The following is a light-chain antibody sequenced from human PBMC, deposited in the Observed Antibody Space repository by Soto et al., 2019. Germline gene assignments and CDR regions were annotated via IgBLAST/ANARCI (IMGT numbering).Light chain of an antibody. J-gene: IGKJ3*01. CDR1: QTISSNY. CDR2: GAS. Sequence: EIVLTQSPGTLSLSAGERATLSCRASQTISSNYLAWYQQKPGQAPRLLIFGASYRATGIPDRFSGSGSGTDFTLTISRLGPEDFAVYYCQQYRSSPPEFTFGPGTKVDIK. CDR3: QQYRSSPPEFT. V-gene: IGKV3-20*01.